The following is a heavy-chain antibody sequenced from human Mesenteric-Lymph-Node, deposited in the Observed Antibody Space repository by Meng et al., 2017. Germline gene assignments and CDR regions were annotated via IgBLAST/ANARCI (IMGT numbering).Heavy chain of an antibody. CDR3: AREETGGPIDY. V-gene: IGHV3-33*01. Sequence: GESLKISCAASGFTFSSYGMHWVRQAPGKGLEWVAVIWYDGSNKYYADSVKGRFTISRDNSKNTLYLQMNSLRAEDTAVYYCAREETGGPIDYWGQGTLVTVSS. D-gene: IGHD4-23*01. J-gene: IGHJ4*02. CDR2: IWYDGSNK. CDR1: GFTFSSYG.